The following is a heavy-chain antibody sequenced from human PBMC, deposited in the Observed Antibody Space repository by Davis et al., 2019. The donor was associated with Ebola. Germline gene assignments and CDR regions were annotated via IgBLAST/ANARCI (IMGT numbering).Heavy chain of an antibody. CDR1: GYTFTNYA. D-gene: IGHD2-15*01. Sequence: ASVKVSCKASGYTFTNYAMHWVRQAPGQGLEWMGWINAGNGNTKYSQKFQGRVTITRDTSASTAYMELSSLRSDDTAVYYCARTSDIVVVVAARDYYYGMDVWGQGTTVTVSS. V-gene: IGHV1-3*01. J-gene: IGHJ6*02. CDR2: INAGNGNT. CDR3: ARTSDIVVVVAARDYYYGMDV.